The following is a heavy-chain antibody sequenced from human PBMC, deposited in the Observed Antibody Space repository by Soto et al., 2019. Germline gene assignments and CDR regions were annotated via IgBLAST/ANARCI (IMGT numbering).Heavy chain of an antibody. D-gene: IGHD3-22*01. V-gene: IGHV4-59*01. Sequence: SETLSLTCTVSGGSISSYYWSWIRQPPGKGLEWIGYIYYSGSTNYNPSLKSRVTISVDTSKNQFSLKLSSVTAADTAVYYCTRDRGSTYYYDSSGYYYYYYGMDVWGQGTTVTVSS. CDR1: GGSISSYY. CDR3: TRDRGSTYYYDSSGYYYYYYGMDV. J-gene: IGHJ6*02. CDR2: IYYSGST.